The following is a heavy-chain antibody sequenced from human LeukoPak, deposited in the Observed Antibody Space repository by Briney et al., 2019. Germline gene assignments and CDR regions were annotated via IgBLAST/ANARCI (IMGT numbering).Heavy chain of an antibody. Sequence: SETLSLTCNLSGVSISSYYWCWIRQPPGKGLEWIGFIYYSGTINYNPSLKSRVTISVDTSKNQFSLKLSSVTAADTAVYYCAGGAPWLSSSAWAFDIWGQGTMVTVSS. D-gene: IGHD3-9*01. V-gene: IGHV4-59*01. CDR2: IYYSGTI. J-gene: IGHJ3*02. CDR1: GVSISSYY. CDR3: AGGAPWLSSSAWAFDI.